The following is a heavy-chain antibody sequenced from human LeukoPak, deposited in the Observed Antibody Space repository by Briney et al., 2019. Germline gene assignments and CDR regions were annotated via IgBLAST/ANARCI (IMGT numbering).Heavy chain of an antibody. CDR2: IRSKTYGGTA. V-gene: IGHV3-49*04. CDR3: SRDVSGSPY. D-gene: IGHD2-15*01. CDR1: GFTFGDDA. Sequence: GGSLRLSCTTSGFTFGDDAMSWVRQAPGKGLEWVGFIRSKTYGGTAEYAASVKGRFTISRDDSERVAYLQMNSLKTEDTAAYFCSRDVSGSPYWGQGTLVTVSS. J-gene: IGHJ4*02.